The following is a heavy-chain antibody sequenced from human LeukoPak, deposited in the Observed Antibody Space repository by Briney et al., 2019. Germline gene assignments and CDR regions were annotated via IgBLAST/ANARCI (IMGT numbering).Heavy chain of an antibody. CDR1: GFTFDDYA. V-gene: IGHV3-9*01. Sequence: LRLSCAASGFTFDDYAMHWLRQIPGKGLDWVSGISWDGGVIGYADSAKGRFTISRDNAKRYLYLQMNSLTTEDTAWYYCAKDVGKGVGAPSDWGQGILVTVSS. D-gene: IGHD1-26*01. CDR3: AKDVGKGVGAPSD. J-gene: IGHJ4*02. CDR2: ISWDGGVI.